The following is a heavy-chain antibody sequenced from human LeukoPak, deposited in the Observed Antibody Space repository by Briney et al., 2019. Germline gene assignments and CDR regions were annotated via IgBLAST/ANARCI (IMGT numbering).Heavy chain of an antibody. CDR1: GYTFTGYY. Sequence: ASVKVPCKASGYTFTGYYMHWVRQAPGQGLEWMGWINPNSGGTNYAQKFQGRVTITRNTSISRAHMELSSLRSEDTAVYYCARDDKNGFDPWGQGTLVTVSS. J-gene: IGHJ5*02. CDR3: ARDDKNGFDP. CDR2: INPNSGGT. D-gene: IGHD3-22*01. V-gene: IGHV1-2*02.